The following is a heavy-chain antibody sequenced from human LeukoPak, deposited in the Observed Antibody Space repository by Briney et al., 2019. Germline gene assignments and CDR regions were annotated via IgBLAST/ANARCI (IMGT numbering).Heavy chain of an antibody. CDR3: ARGGYCSSTSCCSIGIDY. V-gene: IGHV1-2*02. Sequence: GASVRVSCKASGYTFTGYYMHWVRQAPGQGLEWMGWINPNSGGTNYAQKFQGRVTMTRDTSISTAYMELSRLRSDDTAVYYCARGGYCSSTSCCSIGIDYWGQGTLVTVSS. D-gene: IGHD2-2*01. CDR2: INPNSGGT. J-gene: IGHJ4*02. CDR1: GYTFTGYY.